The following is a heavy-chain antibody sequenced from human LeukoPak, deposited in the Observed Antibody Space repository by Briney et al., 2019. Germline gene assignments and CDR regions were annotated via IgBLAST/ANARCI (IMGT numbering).Heavy chain of an antibody. CDR2: ISGNGRFI. V-gene: IGHV3-11*01. D-gene: IGHD2/OR15-2a*01. CDR1: GFTFSSYW. CDR3: ARDLNTGMDV. J-gene: IGHJ6*02. Sequence: NPGGSLRLSCAASGFTFSSYWMTWIRQAPGKGLEWLSYISGNGRFIEYADSVKGRFTISRDNAQNLLYLQMNSLRAEDTAIYYCARDLNTGMDVWGRGTTVTVSS.